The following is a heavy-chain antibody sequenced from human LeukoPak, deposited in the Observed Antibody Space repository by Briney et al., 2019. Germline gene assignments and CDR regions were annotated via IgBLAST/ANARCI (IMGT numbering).Heavy chain of an antibody. CDR2: IYYSGST. CDR3: ARSRRASSSWYSYYYYGMDV. Sequence: SETLSLTCTVSGGSISSYYWSWIRQPPGKGLEWIGYIYYSGSTNYNPSLKSRVTISVDTSKNQFSLKLSSVTAADTAVYYCARSRRASSSWYSYYYYGMDVWGQGTTVTVSS. D-gene: IGHD6-13*01. V-gene: IGHV4-59*12. J-gene: IGHJ6*02. CDR1: GGSISSYY.